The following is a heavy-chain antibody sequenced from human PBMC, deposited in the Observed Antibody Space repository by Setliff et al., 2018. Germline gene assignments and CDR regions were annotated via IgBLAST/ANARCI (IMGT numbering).Heavy chain of an antibody. CDR1: RASISDSY. CDR3: ARLSPYNTGPPFDY. CDR2: ISYTGST. Sequence: SETLSLTCGVSRASISDSYWSWIRQSPGRGLEWIAYISYTGSTNYNPSLKSRVTISLDTSKNHFSLNLRSVTAADTAVYYCARLSPYNTGPPFDYWGQGTLVTVSS. V-gene: IGHV4-59*08. J-gene: IGHJ4*02. D-gene: IGHD2-8*02.